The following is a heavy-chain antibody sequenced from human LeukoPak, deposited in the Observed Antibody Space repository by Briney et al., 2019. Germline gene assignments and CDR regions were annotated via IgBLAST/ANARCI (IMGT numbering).Heavy chain of an antibody. V-gene: IGHV3-21*01. D-gene: IGHD3-16*02. CDR2: FGTRSTSV. CDR1: GFTFSGYS. J-gene: IGHJ4*02. CDR3: AREVIEGFDF. Sequence: PGGSLRLSCTASGFTFSGYSVNWIRQAPGKGLEWVSSFGTRSTSVYHAGSVKGRFAISRDNAKNSLYLQMNSLRAEDTALYYCAREVIEGFDFWGQGTLVTVSS.